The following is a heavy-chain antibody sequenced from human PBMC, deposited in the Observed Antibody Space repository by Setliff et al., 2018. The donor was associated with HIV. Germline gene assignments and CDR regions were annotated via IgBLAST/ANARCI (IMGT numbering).Heavy chain of an antibody. CDR3: ARSLAYCSGGGCSSGNYYYMDV. J-gene: IGHJ6*03. CDR1: GGSFSGYY. Sequence: SETLSLTCAVYGGSFSGYYWGWIRQPPGKGLEWIGSIFHAGGTYYNPSLKSRVTLSVDTSENQYSLKLTSLIAADTAVYYCARSLAYCSGGGCSSGNYYYMDVWGKGTTVTVSS. V-gene: IGHV4-34*12. D-gene: IGHD2-15*01. CDR2: IFHAGGT.